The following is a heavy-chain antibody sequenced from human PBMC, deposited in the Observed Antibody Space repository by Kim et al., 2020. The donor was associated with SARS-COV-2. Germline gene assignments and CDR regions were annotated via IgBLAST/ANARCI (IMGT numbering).Heavy chain of an antibody. J-gene: IGHJ4*02. V-gene: IGHV3-33*01. D-gene: IGHD3-16*01. CDR2: IWYDGNNE. CDR3: ARGPLSQHNAEYLGLINGDY. Sequence: GGSLRLSCAASGFTFSSYGMHWVRQAPGKGLEWVALIWYDGNNEYYGDSVKGRFTISRDNSKNTLYLQMNSLRAEDTAVYYCARGPLSQHNAEYLGLINGDYWGQGTLVTVSS. CDR1: GFTFSSYG.